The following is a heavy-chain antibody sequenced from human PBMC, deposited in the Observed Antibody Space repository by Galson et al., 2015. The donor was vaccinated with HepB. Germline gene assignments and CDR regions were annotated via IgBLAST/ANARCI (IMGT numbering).Heavy chain of an antibody. CDR1: FSSYG. J-gene: IGHJ4*02. CDR2: ISGSGGST. CDR3: AKGYCSGGSCYAGYDY. Sequence: FSSYGMHWVRQAPGKGLEWVSAISGSGGSTYYADSVKGRFTISRDNSKNTLYLQMNSLRAEDTAVYYCAKGYCSGGSCYAGYDYWGQGTLVTVSS. D-gene: IGHD2-15*01. V-gene: IGHV3-23*01.